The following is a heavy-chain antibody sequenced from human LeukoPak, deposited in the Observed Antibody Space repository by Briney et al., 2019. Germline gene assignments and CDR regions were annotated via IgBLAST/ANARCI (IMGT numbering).Heavy chain of an antibody. D-gene: IGHD5/OR15-5a*01. V-gene: IGHV3-7*05. Sequence: GGSLRLSCAASGFTFSSYAMSWVRQAPGKGLEWVANIKEDGTEIYYLGSVKGRFTISRDNAKNLLFLQMDSLRAEDTAVYSCAAGVYHFDYWGRGTLVAVSS. J-gene: IGHJ4*02. CDR3: AAGVYHFDY. CDR1: GFTFSSYA. CDR2: IKEDGTEI.